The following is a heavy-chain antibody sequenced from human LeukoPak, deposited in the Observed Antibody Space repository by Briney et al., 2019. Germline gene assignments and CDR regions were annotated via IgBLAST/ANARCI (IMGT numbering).Heavy chain of an antibody. Sequence: GGSLRLSCVASGFPISSYWMTWVRQAPGKGLEWVANIKQDGSKKSYVDSVKGRFTISRDNAKNSLYLQMNSLRAEDTAIYYCTRVGYIDEGIDYWGQGTLVTVSS. CDR3: TRVGYIDEGIDY. CDR1: GFPISSYW. V-gene: IGHV3-7*04. CDR2: IKQDGSKK. J-gene: IGHJ4*02. D-gene: IGHD5-24*01.